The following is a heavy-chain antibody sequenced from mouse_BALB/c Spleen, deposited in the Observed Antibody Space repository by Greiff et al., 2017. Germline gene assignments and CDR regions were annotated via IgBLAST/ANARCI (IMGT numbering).Heavy chain of an antibody. D-gene: IGHD4-1*01. V-gene: IGHV5-6-4*01. CDR3: TRDQTGTRYFDV. CDR2: ISSGGSYT. CDR1: GFTFSSYT. J-gene: IGHJ1*01. Sequence: EVKLVESGGGLVKPGGSLKLSCAASGFTFSSYTMSWVRQTPEKRLEWVATISSGGSYTYYPDSVKGRFTISRDNAKNTLYLQISSLKSEDTAMYYCTRDQTGTRYFDVWGAGTTVTVSS.